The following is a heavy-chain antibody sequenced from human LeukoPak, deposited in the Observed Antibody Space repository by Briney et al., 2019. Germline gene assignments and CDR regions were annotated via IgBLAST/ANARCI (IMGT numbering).Heavy chain of an antibody. CDR3: ARLGGYYAPPGY. V-gene: IGHV4-39*01. CDR1: GGSISSSTYY. D-gene: IGHD3-10*01. CDR2: IHHSGST. Sequence: SETLSLTCTVSGGSISSSTYYWAWIRQPPGKGLEWIATIHHSGSTYYQPSLRSGVTISVDTPRNQFSLKLSSVTVADTAVYYCARLGGYYAPPGYWGQGTLVTVSS. J-gene: IGHJ4*02.